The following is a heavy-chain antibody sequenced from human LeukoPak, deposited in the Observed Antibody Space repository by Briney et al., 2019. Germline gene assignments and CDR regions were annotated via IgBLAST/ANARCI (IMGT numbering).Heavy chain of an antibody. V-gene: IGHV1-8*02. CDR1: GYTFTGYY. Sequence: ASVKVSCKASGYTFTGYYMHWVRQAPGQGLEWMGWMNPNSGNTGYAQKFQGRVTMTRNTSISTAYMELSSLRSEDTAVYYCAREGVRLSGYPYWGQGTLVTVSS. D-gene: IGHD5-12*01. CDR2: MNPNSGNT. J-gene: IGHJ4*02. CDR3: AREGVRLSGYPY.